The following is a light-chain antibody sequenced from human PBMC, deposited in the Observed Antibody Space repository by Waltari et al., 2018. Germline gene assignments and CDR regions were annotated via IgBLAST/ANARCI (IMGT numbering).Light chain of an antibody. J-gene: IGKJ2*01. CDR1: QNINTY. CDR3: QRYNSYSNT. Sequence: DIQMTQSPSTLSASVGDRVTITYRASQNINTYLAWYQHKPGKAPKLLIYGGSTLESGVPLRFSGSGSGTEFTLTISSLQPDDFATYYCQRYNSYSNTFGQGTKLEIK. CDR2: GGS. V-gene: IGKV1-5*01.